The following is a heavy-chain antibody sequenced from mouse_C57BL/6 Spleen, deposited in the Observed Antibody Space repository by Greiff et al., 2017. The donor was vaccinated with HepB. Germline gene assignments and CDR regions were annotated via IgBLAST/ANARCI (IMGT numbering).Heavy chain of an antibody. CDR1: GYAFSSSW. Sequence: VQLQQSGPELVKPGASVKISCKASGYAFSSSWMNWVKQRPGKGLEWIGRIYPGDGDTNYNGKFKGKAKLTADTSSNTAYMQLRSLTSEDSAVYVCARDYGSSSWFAYWGQGTLVTVSA. CDR2: IYPGDGDT. V-gene: IGHV1-82*01. D-gene: IGHD1-1*01. CDR3: ARDYGSSSWFAY. J-gene: IGHJ3*01.